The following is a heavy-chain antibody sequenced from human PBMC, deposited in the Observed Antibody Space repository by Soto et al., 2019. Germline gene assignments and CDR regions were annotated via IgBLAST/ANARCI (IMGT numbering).Heavy chain of an antibody. D-gene: IGHD6-6*01. CDR1: GYTFTSYD. CDR2: MNPNSGNT. CDR3: ARGIAARRAADDY. Sequence: QVQLVQSGAEVKKPGASVNVSCKASGYTFTSYDINWVRQATGQGLEWMGWMNPNSGNTGYAQKFQVRVTMTSNTSISTAYMELSSLRSEDKAVYYCARGIAARRAADDYWGQGTLVTVSS. J-gene: IGHJ4*02. V-gene: IGHV1-8*01.